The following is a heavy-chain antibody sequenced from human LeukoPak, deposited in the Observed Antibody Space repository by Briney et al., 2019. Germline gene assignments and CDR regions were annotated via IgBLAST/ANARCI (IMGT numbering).Heavy chain of an antibody. V-gene: IGHV3-23*01. D-gene: IGHD6-13*01. J-gene: IGHJ4*02. CDR2: ISGSGGST. CDR1: GFTFSSYA. Sequence: GGSLRLSCAASGFTFSSYAMSWVRQAPGKGLEWVSAISGSGGSTYYADSVKGRFTISRDNAKNSLYLQMDSLRAEDTAVYYCASSRGGKAAAEYWGQGTLVTVSS. CDR3: ASSRGGKAAAEY.